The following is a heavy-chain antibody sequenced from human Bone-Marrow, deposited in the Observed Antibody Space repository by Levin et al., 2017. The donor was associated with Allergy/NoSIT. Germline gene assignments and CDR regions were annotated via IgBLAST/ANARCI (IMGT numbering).Heavy chain of an antibody. J-gene: IGHJ4*01. Sequence: PSQTLSLTCAVSSGSISSNWWSWVRQPPGKGLEWIGEIFHNVGTNYNPSLKSRVSMSVDESKSQFTLKLSSLTAADTALYYCAKEARHYGSSWYGFDSWGHGILVTVSS. CDR2: IFHNVGT. D-gene: IGHD6-13*01. V-gene: IGHV4-4*02. CDR3: AKEARHYGSSWYGFDS. CDR1: SGSISSNW.